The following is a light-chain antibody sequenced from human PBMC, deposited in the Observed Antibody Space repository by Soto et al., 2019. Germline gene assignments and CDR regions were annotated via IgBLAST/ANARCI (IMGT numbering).Light chain of an antibody. J-gene: IGKJ2*01. CDR2: GAS. V-gene: IGKV3-15*01. CDR1: QSVSSN. Sequence: EIVMTQSPGTLSVSPGERATLSCSASQSVSSNLAWYQQKPGQAPRLLIHGASTRATGIPARFSGSGSGTEFTLTISSLQSEDFAVYYCQQYNKWPPYTFGQGTKLEIK. CDR3: QQYNKWPPYT.